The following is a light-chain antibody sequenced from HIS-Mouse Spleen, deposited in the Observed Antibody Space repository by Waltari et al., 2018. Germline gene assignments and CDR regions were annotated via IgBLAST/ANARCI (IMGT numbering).Light chain of an antibody. V-gene: IGLV3-1*01. J-gene: IGLJ2*01. Sequence: SYELTQPPSVSVSPGQTASTTCSGHKLGDKYACWYQQKPGQSPVLVIYQDSKRPSGIPERFSGSNSGNTATLTISGTQAMDEADYYCQAWDSSTANVVFGGGTKLTVL. CDR3: QAWDSSTANVV. CDR1: KLGDKY. CDR2: QDS.